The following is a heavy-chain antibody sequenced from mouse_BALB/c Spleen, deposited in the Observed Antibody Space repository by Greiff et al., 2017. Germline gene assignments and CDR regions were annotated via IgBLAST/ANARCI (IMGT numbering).Heavy chain of an antibody. CDR2: ISSGSSTI. Sequence: EVKLVESGGGLVQPGGSRKLSCAASGFTFSSFGMHWVRQAPEKGLEWVAYISSGSSTIYYADTVKGRFTISRDNPKNTLFLQMTSLRSEDTAMYYCARSSGYGNYFYYAMDYWGQGTSVTVSS. CDR3: ARSSGYGNYFYYAMDY. J-gene: IGHJ4*01. CDR1: GFTFSSFG. D-gene: IGHD2-1*01. V-gene: IGHV5-17*02.